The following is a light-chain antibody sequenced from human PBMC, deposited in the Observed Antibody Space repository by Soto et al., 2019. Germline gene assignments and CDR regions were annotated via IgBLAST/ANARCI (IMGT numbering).Light chain of an antibody. V-gene: IGKV3-20*01. Sequence: ETVLTQSPGTLSLSPGERATLSCRASHSVSSSYLAWYQQKPGQAPRLLIYTASTRATGIPDRFRGSGSGTDFTLTISRLEPEDFAVYYCQQYGSSPPSWTFGQGTKVEIK. CDR3: QQYGSSPPSWT. J-gene: IGKJ1*01. CDR2: TAS. CDR1: HSVSSSY.